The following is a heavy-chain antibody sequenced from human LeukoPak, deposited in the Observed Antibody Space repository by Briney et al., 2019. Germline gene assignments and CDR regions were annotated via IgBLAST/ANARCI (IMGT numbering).Heavy chain of an antibody. CDR1: GGSISSYY. CDR2: IYYTGST. V-gene: IGHV4-59*08. CDR3: ARLTMEAFDI. Sequence: SETLSLTYTVSGGSISSYYWSWIRQPPGKGLEWIGYIYYTGSTNSNPSLKSRVTISVDTSKNQFSLKLSSVTAADTAVYYCARLTMEAFDIWGQGTMITVSS. D-gene: IGHD4/OR15-4a*01. J-gene: IGHJ3*02.